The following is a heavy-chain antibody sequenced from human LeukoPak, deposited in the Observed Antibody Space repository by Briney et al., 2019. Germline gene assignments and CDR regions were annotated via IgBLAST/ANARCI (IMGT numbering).Heavy chain of an antibody. CDR3: ARDDFDC. CDR1: GFTVTRNY. V-gene: IGHV3-53*01. CDR2: IYSGGGT. Sequence: GGSLRLSCAASGFTVTRNYMSWVRQAPGKGLEWVAVIYSGGGTNYADSVKGRLAISRESSKNKVYLQMNNLRAEDTAVYYCARDDFDCWGQGTLVTVSS. J-gene: IGHJ4*02.